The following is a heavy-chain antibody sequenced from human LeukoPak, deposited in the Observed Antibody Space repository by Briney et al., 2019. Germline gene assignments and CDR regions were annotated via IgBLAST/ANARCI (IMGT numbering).Heavy chain of an antibody. D-gene: IGHD2-2*01. V-gene: IGHV4-34*01. CDR1: GGSFSGYY. J-gene: IGHJ5*02. Sequence: SETLSLTCAVYGGSFSGYYWSWIRQPPGKGLEWIGEINHSGSTNYNPSLKSRVTISVDTSKNQFSLKLSSVTAADTAVYYCARVGQVSEPAAPPAVDPWGQGTLVTVSS. CDR2: INHSGST. CDR3: ARVGQVSEPAAPPAVDP.